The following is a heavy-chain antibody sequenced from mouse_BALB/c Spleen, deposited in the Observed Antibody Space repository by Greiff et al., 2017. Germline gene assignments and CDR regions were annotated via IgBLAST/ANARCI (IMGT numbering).Heavy chain of an antibody. CDR3: ASLYDYYAMDY. J-gene: IGHJ4*01. CDR1: GFSLSRYS. D-gene: IGHD2-3*01. V-gene: IGHV2-9*02. CDR2: IWAGGST. Sequence: VKLMESGPGLVAPSQSLSITCTVSGFSLSRYSVHWVRQPPGKGLEWLGVIWAGGSTNYNSALMSRLSISKDNSKSQVFLKMNSLQTDDTAMYYCASLYDYYAMDYWGQGTSVTVSS.